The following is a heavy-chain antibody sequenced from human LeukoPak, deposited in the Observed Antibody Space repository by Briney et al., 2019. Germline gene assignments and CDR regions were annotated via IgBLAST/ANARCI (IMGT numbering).Heavy chain of an antibody. CDR1: GGSISSSSYY. V-gene: IGHV4-61*05. D-gene: IGHD3-3*01. CDR3: ARARPYYDFWSGYYYYYMDV. CDR2: IYYSGST. Sequence: SETLSLTCTVSGGSISSSSYYWGWIRQPPGKGLEWIGYIYYSGSTNYNPSLKSRVTISVDTSKNQFSLKLSSVTAADTAVYYCARARPYYDFWSGYYYYYMDVWGKGTTVTVSS. J-gene: IGHJ6*03.